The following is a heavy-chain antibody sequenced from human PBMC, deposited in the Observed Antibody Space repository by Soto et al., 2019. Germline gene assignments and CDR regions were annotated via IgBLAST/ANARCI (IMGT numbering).Heavy chain of an antibody. D-gene: IGHD2-15*01. Sequence: GWSLSLSCSVSGITFRNYAMHWVRQAPGRGLEYVSGITSDGDNTWHADSVKDRFTISRDNSDDTLYLQMSSLRVEDTAKYFFVQGNQLLRDYCEFGGPGTLV. CDR1: GITFRNYA. CDR3: VQGNQLLRDYCEF. V-gene: IGHV3-64D*08. J-gene: IGHJ4*02. CDR2: ITSDGDNT.